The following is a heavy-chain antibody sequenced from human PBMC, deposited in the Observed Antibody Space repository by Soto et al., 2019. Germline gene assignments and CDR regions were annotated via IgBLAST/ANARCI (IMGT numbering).Heavy chain of an antibody. J-gene: IGHJ4*02. V-gene: IGHV1-18*01. CDR2: ISAYNGNT. CDR3: ARGARNYYYFDY. Sequence: ASVKVSCKASGYTFTSYGISWVRQAPGQGLEWMGWISAYNGNTNYAQKLQGRVTLSRDNAKNTVYLQMDSLRADDTAVYYCARGARNYYYFDYWGQGTLVTVSS. D-gene: IGHD1-7*01. CDR1: GYTFTSYG.